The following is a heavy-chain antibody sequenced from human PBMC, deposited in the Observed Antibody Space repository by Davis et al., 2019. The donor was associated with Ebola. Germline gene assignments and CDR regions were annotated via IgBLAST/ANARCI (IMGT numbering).Heavy chain of an antibody. Sequence: GESLKISCAASGFTFSSYWMSWVRQAPGKGLEWVANIKQDGSEKCYVDSVKGRFTISRDNAKNSLYLQMNSLRAEDTAVYYCARAGGSYLLDYWGQGTLVTVSS. CDR2: IKQDGSEK. D-gene: IGHD1-26*01. CDR1: GFTFSSYW. V-gene: IGHV3-7*01. J-gene: IGHJ4*02. CDR3: ARAGGSYLLDY.